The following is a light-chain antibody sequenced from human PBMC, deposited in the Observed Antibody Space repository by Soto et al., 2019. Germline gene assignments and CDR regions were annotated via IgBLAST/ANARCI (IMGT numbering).Light chain of an antibody. Sequence: QSALTQPASVSGSTGQSITISCTGTNSDVVSYNLVSWYQQHPGKAPKLMIYEVGKRPSGVSNRFSGSKSGNTASLTISGLQAEDEADYYCCSYAGSSTPLIFGTGTRSPS. V-gene: IGLV2-23*02. CDR3: CSYAGSSTPLI. J-gene: IGLJ1*01. CDR1: NSDVVSYNL. CDR2: EVG.